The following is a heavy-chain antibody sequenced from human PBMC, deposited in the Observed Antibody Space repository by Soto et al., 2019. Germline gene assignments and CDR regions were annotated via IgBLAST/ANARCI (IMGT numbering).Heavy chain of an antibody. CDR1: GGSISSSSYY. J-gene: IGHJ4*02. CDR3: ASRGVARKYPAPDY. V-gene: IGHV4-39*01. Sequence: QLQLQESGPGLVKPSETLSLTCTVSGGSISSSSYYWGWIRQPPGKGLEWIGSIYYSGSTYYNPSLKSRVTISVDTSKNQFSLKLSSVTAADTAVYYCASRGVARKYPAPDYWGQGTLVTVSS. D-gene: IGHD2-2*01. CDR2: IYYSGST.